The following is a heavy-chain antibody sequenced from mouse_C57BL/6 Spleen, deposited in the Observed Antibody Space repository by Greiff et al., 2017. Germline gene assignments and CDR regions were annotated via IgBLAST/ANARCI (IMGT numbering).Heavy chain of an antibody. CDR2: IDPSDSYT. CDR1: GYTFTSYW. D-gene: IGHD1-1*01. V-gene: IGHV1-59*01. Sequence: QVHVKQPGAELVRPGTSVKLSCKASGYTFTSYWMHWVKQRPGQGLEWIGVIDPSDSYTNYNQKFKGKATLTVATSSSTAYMQLSSLTSEDSAVYYCARSGITTVVQRCFDVWGTGTTVTVSS. CDR3: ARSGITTVVQRCFDV. J-gene: IGHJ1*03.